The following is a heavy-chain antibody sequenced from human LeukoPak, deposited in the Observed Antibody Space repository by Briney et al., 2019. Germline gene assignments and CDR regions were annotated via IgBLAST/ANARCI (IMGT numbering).Heavy chain of an antibody. CDR3: ARPYSSGWSTHDAFDI. CDR1: GGSISSYY. V-gene: IGHV4-59*08. D-gene: IGHD6-19*01. J-gene: IGHJ3*02. CDR2: IYYSGST. Sequence: SETLSLTCTVSGGSISSYYWSWIRQPPGKGLEWIGYIYYSGSTNYNPSLKSRVTISVDTSKNQFSLKLSSVTAADTAVYYCARPYSSGWSTHDAFDIWGQGTMVTVSS.